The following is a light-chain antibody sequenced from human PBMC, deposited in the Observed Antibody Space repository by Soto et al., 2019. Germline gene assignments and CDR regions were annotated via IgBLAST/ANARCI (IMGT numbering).Light chain of an antibody. CDR3: QQYDNSIT. CDR1: QSVSSNN. J-gene: IGKJ5*01. CDR2: GAS. V-gene: IGKV3-20*01. Sequence: EIVLTQSLGTLSLSPGETATLSCRASQSVSSNNLAWYHQKSGQTPSLLIYGASTRATGIPDRFSGSGSGTDFTLTISRLEPEDFTVYYCQQYDNSITFGQGTRLEIE.